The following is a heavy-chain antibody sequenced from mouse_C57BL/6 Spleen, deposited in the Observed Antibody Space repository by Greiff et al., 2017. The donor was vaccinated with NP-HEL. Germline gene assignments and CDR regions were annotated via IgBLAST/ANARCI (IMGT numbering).Heavy chain of an antibody. V-gene: IGHV6-6*01. D-gene: IGHD2-4*01. CDR2: IRNKANNHAT. CDR1: GFTFSDAW. Sequence: EVQRVESGGGLVQPGGSMKLSCAASGFTFSDAWMDWVRQSPEKGLEWVAEIRNKANNHATYYAESVKGRFTISRDDSKSSVYLQMNSLRAEDTGIYYCTRSIYYDSLYFDVWGTGTTVTVSS. J-gene: IGHJ1*03. CDR3: TRSIYYDSLYFDV.